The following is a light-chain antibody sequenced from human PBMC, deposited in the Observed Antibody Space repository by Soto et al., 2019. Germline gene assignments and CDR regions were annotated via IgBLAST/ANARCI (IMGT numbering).Light chain of an antibody. J-gene: IGLJ1*01. CDR3: SSHTISSALQV. V-gene: IGLV2-14*01. Sequence: HSVLTRPASVSGSPGQSNTISCTGTISDFVVYNYVSWYQQHPGKAPKLMIYGVSNRPSGVSNRFSGSKSGNTASLTISGLQADDEADYYCSSHTISSALQVFGTGTKVTVL. CDR2: GVS. CDR1: ISDFVVYNY.